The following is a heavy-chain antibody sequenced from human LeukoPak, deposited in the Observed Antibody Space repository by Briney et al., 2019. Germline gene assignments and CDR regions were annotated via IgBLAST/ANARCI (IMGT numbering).Heavy chain of an antibody. J-gene: IGHJ4*02. CDR1: GGSISSGGYY. CDR2: IYTSGST. V-gene: IGHV4-61*02. Sequence: PSQTLSLTCTVSGGSISSGGYYWSWIRQPAGKGLEWIGRIYTSGSTNYNPSLKSRVTMSVDTSKNQFSLKLSSVTAADTAVYYCARDLDVGYFDYWGQGTLVTVSS. CDR3: ARDLDVGYFDY. D-gene: IGHD1-26*01.